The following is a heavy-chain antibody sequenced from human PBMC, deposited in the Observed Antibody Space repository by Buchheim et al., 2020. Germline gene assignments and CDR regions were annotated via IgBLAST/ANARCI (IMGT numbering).Heavy chain of an antibody. D-gene: IGHD3-10*01. V-gene: IGHV5-10-1*03. CDR1: GYSFSTYW. CDR2: IDPRDSYS. Sequence: EVQLVQSGAEVKKPGESLRISCKGSGYSFSTYWITWVRQMPGKGLEWMGRIDPRDSYSNYSPSFQGRVAFSADKSITTAYLQWSSLEASDSAVYYCAINSRLLDSTRPYYHSYYGLDVWGQGTT. CDR3: AINSRLLDSTRPYYHSYYGLDV. J-gene: IGHJ6*02.